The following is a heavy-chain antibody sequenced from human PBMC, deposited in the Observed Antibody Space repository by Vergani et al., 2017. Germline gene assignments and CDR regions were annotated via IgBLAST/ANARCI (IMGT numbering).Heavy chain of an antibody. J-gene: IGHJ4*02. CDR2: VSFRGDT. CDR3: ARSRIYYGAGSPDY. V-gene: IGHV4-59*02. Sequence: QVKLQESGPGLVKPSETLSLTCTVPGAPVNSYHWSWIRQPPGKGLELMGYVSFRGDTLYDPSVKGRMTISRNTSSNQFYLYLTSVPAADTAVYYCARSRIYYGAGSPDYWGQGTLVTVSS. CDR1: GAPVNSYH. D-gene: IGHD3-10*01.